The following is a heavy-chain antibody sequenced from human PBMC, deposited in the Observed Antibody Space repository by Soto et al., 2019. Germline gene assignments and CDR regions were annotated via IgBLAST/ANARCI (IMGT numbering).Heavy chain of an antibody. Sequence: GGSLRLSCAASGFTFSTYATSWVRQAPGKGLEWVSTISGSGGSTYYADSVKGRFTISRDNSKNTLYLQMNSLRAEDTAVYYCAKRGPYGSGGSCYQYFGYWAQGNLVTVSS. CDR1: GFTFSTYA. CDR2: ISGSGGST. D-gene: IGHD2-15*01. CDR3: AKRGPYGSGGSCYQYFGY. J-gene: IGHJ4*02. V-gene: IGHV3-23*01.